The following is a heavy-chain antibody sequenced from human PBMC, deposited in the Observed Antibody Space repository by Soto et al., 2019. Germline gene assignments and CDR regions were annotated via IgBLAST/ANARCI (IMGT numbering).Heavy chain of an antibody. CDR3: ARVRIMGYDILTGSQSHYFDY. CDR1: GYTFTSYY. CDR2: INPSGGST. V-gene: IGHV1-46*01. Sequence: ASVKVSCKASGYTFTSYYMHWVRQAPGQGLEWMGIINPSGGSTSYAQKFQGRVTMTRDTSTSTVYMELSSLRSEDTAVYYCARVRIMGYDILTGSQSHYFDYWGQGTLVTVS. J-gene: IGHJ4*02. D-gene: IGHD3-9*01.